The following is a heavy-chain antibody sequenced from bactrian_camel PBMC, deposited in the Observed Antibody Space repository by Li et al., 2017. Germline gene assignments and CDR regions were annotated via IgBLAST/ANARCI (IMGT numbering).Heavy chain of an antibody. CDR3: AAGTRIIVGDYCDGITA. D-gene: IGHD3*01. CDR2: SNTDGRT. J-gene: IGHJ4*01. Sequence: HVQLVESGGGLVQPGGSLRVSCVASGFTFGHLAMSWVRRPPGKDLEYVATSNTDGRTHYRESVEGRFTISQDNAKNIIYLQMSSLTPDDTAMYYCAAGTRIIVGDYCDGITAWGQGTQVTVS. CDR1: GFTFGHLA. V-gene: IGHV3S37*01.